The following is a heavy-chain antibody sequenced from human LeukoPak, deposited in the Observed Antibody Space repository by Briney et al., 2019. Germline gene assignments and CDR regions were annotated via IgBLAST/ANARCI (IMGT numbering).Heavy chain of an antibody. CDR1: GYTFTSYY. CDR3: ARDDYGGNSHDAFDI. J-gene: IGHJ3*02. D-gene: IGHD4-23*01. CDR2: INPSSGST. V-gene: IGHV1-46*01. Sequence: ASVKVSCKASGYTFTSYYIHWVRQAPGQGLEWMGIINPSSGSTSYAQKFQGRVTMTRDTSTSTAYMELSSLGSEDTAVYYCARDDYGGNSHDAFDIWGQGTVATVSS.